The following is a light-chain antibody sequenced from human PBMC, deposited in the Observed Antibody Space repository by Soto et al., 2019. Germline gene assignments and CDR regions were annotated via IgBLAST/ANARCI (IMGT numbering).Light chain of an antibody. J-gene: IGLJ3*02. Sequence: QSALTQPASVSGSPGQSITISCTGTSSDVESYNFVSWYQQHPGKAPKLMIFEAGKRPSGVSNRFSGSKSGNTASLTISGLQAEDEADYYCCSYAGSRTWVFGGGTKLTVL. CDR3: CSYAGSRTWV. CDR1: SSDVESYNF. CDR2: EAG. V-gene: IGLV2-23*01.